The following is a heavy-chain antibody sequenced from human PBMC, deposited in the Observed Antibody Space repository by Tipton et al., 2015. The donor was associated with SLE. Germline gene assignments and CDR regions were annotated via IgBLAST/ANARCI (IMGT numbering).Heavy chain of an antibody. V-gene: IGHV4-34*01. D-gene: IGHD2-15*01. CDR3: ARGRDIVVVVSAAVFAP. CDR2: INHSGST. Sequence: TLSLTCAVYGGSFSGYYWSWIRQPPGKGLEWIGEINHSGSTNYNPSLKSRVTISVDTSKNQFSLKLSSVTAADTAVYYCARGRDIVVVVSAAVFAPWGQGTLVTVSS. J-gene: IGHJ5*02. CDR1: GGSFSGYY.